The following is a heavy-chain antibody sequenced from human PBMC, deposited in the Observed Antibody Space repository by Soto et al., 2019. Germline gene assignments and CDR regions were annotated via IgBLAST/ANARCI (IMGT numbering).Heavy chain of an antibody. CDR1: GGSISSGGYY. J-gene: IGHJ4*02. Sequence: SETLSLTCTVSGGSISSGGYYWSWIRQHPGKGLEWIGYIYYSGSTYYNPSLKSRVTISVDTSKNQFSLKLSSVTAADTAVYYCARGEIDRLVVGYFDYWGQGTLVTVSS. V-gene: IGHV4-31*02. CDR3: ARGEIDRLVVGYFDY. D-gene: IGHD6-6*01. CDR2: IYYSGST.